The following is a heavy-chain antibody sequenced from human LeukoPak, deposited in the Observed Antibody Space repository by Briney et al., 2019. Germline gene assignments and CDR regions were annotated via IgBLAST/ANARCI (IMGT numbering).Heavy chain of an antibody. CDR2: ISGSGGST. J-gene: IGHJ4*02. D-gene: IGHD3-16*02. V-gene: IGHV3-23*01. Sequence: PGGTLRLSCAASGFTFSSYGMSWVRQAPGKGLEWVSAISGSGGSTYYADSVKGRFTISRDNSKNTLYLQMNSLRAEDTAVYYCAREANYDYVWGSYRYTEYWGQGTLVTVSS. CDR1: GFTFSSYG. CDR3: AREANYDYVWGSYRYTEY.